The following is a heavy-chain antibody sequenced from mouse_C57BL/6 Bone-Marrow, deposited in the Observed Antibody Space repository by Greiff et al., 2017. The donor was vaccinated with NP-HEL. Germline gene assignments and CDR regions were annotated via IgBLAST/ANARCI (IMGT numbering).Heavy chain of an antibody. CDR1: GYTFTSYW. V-gene: IGHV1-55*01. CDR3: ARPSYYSNYWYFDV. D-gene: IGHD2-5*01. Sequence: QVQLQQPGAELVKPGASVKMSCKASGYTFTSYWITWVKQRPGQGLEWIGDIYPGSGSTNYNEKFKSKATLTVDTSSSTAYMQLSSLTSEDSAVYYCARPSYYSNYWYFDVWGTGTTVTVSS. CDR2: IYPGSGST. J-gene: IGHJ1*03.